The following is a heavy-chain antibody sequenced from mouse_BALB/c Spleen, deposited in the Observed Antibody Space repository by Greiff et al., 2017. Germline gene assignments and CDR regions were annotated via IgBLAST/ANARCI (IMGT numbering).Heavy chain of an antibody. CDR2: ISYSGST. J-gene: IGHJ3*01. Sequence: VKLQESGPGLVKPSQSLSLTCTVTGYSITSDYAWNWIRQFPGNKLEWMGYISYSGSTSYNPSLKSRISITRDTSKNQFFLQLNSVTTEDTATYYCAYYRYDAWFAYWGQGTLVTVSA. V-gene: IGHV3-2*02. CDR3: AYYRYDAWFAY. D-gene: IGHD2-14*01. CDR1: GYSITSDYA.